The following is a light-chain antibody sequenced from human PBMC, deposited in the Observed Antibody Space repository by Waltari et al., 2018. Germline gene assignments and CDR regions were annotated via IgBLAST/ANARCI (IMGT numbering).Light chain of an antibody. CDR3: MQGTHWPRT. Sequence: VVMTQSPLSLPVTLGQPASISCKSSQSLVHSDGNTYLNWFQQRPGQSPRRLFYKVSDRDSGVPDRFSGSGSGTDFTLKISRVEAEDVGVYYCMQGTHWPRTFGQWTKVEIK. V-gene: IGKV2-30*02. J-gene: IGKJ1*01. CDR1: QSLVHSDGNTY. CDR2: KVS.